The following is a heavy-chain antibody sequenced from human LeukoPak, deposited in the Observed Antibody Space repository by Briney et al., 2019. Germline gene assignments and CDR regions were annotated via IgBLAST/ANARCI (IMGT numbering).Heavy chain of an antibody. CDR2: IIPILGIA. J-gene: IGHJ4*02. Sequence: ASVKVSCKASGGTFSSYAISWVRQAPGQGLEWMGRIIPILGIANYAQKFQGRVTITADKSTSTAYMELSSLRSGDTAVYYCATVAIVVVTAILDYWGQGTLVTVSS. CDR3: ATVAIVVVTAILDY. V-gene: IGHV1-69*04. CDR1: GGTFSSYA. D-gene: IGHD2-21*02.